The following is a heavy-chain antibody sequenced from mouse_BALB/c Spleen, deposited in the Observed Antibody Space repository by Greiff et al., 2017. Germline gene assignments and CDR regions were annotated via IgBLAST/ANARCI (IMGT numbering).Heavy chain of an antibody. V-gene: IGHV3-2*02. CDR1: GYSITSDYA. D-gene: IGHD2-10*02. Sequence: VQLKESGPGLVKPSQSLSLTCTVTGYSITSDYAWNWSRQFPGNKLEWMGYISYSGSTSYNPSLKSRIPITRYTSKNQFLLQLNSVTTEATATYYCAREGYGNDYWGQGTTLTVSS. CDR3: AREGYGNDY. CDR2: ISYSGST. J-gene: IGHJ2*01.